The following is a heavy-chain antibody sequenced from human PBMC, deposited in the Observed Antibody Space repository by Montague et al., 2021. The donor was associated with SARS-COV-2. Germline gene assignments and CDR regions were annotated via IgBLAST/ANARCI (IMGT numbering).Heavy chain of an antibody. CDR1: GYSISTGYY. CDR3: AKVAGSHDTFDI. D-gene: IGHD6-19*01. Sequence: SETRSLTCTVSGYSISTGYYWGWIRQPPGKGLEWIGTIYHSGSTYFNPSLKSRVTISVDTSKNQFSLNLSSMTAADTAVYYCAKVAGSHDTFDIWGRGTMVTVSS. J-gene: IGHJ3*02. V-gene: IGHV4-38-2*02. CDR2: IYHSGST.